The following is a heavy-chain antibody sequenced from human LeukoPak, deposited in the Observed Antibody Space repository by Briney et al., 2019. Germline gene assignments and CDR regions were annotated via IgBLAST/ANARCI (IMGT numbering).Heavy chain of an antibody. Sequence: SVKVSCKASGGTFSNYAISWVRQAPGQGLEWMGGIIPFFGTGNYAQKFQGRVTITTDESTSTVYMELSSLRSEDTAVYYCARGPQDSSSWYYFDYWGQGTLVTVSS. V-gene: IGHV1-69*05. CDR2: IIPFFGTG. CDR1: GGTFSNYA. CDR3: ARGPQDSSSWYYFDY. D-gene: IGHD6-13*01. J-gene: IGHJ4*02.